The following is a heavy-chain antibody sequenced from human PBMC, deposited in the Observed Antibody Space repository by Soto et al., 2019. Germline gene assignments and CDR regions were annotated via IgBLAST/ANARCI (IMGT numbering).Heavy chain of an antibody. J-gene: IGHJ6*02. CDR3: ARDYYDFWSGYYYYYYGMDV. CDR2: INAGNGNT. Sequence: ASVKVSCKASGYTFTSYAMHWVRQAPGQRLEWMGWINAGNGNTKYSQKFQGRVTITRDTSASTAYMELSSLRSEDTAVYYCARDYYDFWSGYYYYYYGMDVWGQGTTVTVSS. V-gene: IGHV1-3*01. D-gene: IGHD3-3*01. CDR1: GYTFTSYA.